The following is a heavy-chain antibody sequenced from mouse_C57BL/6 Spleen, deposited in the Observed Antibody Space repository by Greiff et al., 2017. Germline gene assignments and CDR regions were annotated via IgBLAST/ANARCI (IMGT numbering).Heavy chain of an antibody. Sequence: EVMLVESGEGLAKPGGSLKLSCAASGFTFSSYAMSWVRQTPEKRLEWVAYISSGGDYIYYADTVKGRFTISRDNARNTLYLQMSSLKSEDTAMYYCTSPSYGLFSYAMDYWGQGTSVTVSS. V-gene: IGHV5-9-1*02. CDR2: ISSGGDYI. J-gene: IGHJ4*01. CDR1: GFTFSSYA. CDR3: TSPSYGLFSYAMDY. D-gene: IGHD1-1*02.